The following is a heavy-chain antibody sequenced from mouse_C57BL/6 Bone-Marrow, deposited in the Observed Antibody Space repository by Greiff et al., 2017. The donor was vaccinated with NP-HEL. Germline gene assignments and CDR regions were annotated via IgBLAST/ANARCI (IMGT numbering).Heavy chain of an antibody. V-gene: IGHV7-1*01. CDR1: GFTFSDFY. D-gene: IGHD2-4*01. CDR3: ARVSRDYDDYAMDY. J-gene: IGHJ4*01. Sequence: EVKLVESGGGLVQSGRSLRLSCATSGFTFSDFYMEWVRQAPGKGLEWIAASRNKANDYTTEYSASVKGRFIVSRDTSQSILYLQMNALRAEDTAIYYCARVSRDYDDYAMDYWGQGTSVTVSS. CDR2: SRNKANDYTT.